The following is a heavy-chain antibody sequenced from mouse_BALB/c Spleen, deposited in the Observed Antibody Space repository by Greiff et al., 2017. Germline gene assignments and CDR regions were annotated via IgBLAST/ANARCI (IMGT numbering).Heavy chain of an antibody. D-gene: IGHD2-1*01. CDR2: IDPENGDT. CDR1: GFNIKDYY. CDR3: NYGNSAY. J-gene: IGHJ3*01. Sequence: EVQLHQSGAELVRSGASVKLSCTASGFNIKDYYMHWVKQRPEQGLEWIGWIDPENGDTEYAPKFQGKATMTADTSSNTAYLQLSSLTSEDTAVYYCNYGNSAYWGQGTLVTVSA. V-gene: IGHV14-4*02.